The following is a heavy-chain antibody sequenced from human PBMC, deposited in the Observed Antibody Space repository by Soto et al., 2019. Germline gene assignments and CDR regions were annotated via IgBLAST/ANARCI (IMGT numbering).Heavy chain of an antibody. CDR3: ARRLDNTLDF. CDR1: GNNFATYW. Sequence: PXDSLKVSCKCSGNNFATYWIGLVRQMPGKGLEWMGIIYPHDSDTRYSPSFQGQVTISADKSISTAYLQWSSLKASDTAIYYCARRLDNTLDFWGQGTLVTVSS. J-gene: IGHJ4*02. CDR2: IYPHDSDT. D-gene: IGHD1-20*01. V-gene: IGHV5-51*01.